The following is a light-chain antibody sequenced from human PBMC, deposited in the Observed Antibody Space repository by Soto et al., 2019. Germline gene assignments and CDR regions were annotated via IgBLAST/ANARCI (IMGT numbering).Light chain of an antibody. CDR2: GAS. Sequence: MVLTQSPGTLSLSPGETATLSCRVSQSVSSSYLAWYQQKPGQAPRLLIYGASSRATGIPDRFSGSGSGTDFTLTISRLEPEDFAVYYCHQYGSSPWTFGQGTKVDI. V-gene: IGKV3-20*01. J-gene: IGKJ1*01. CDR1: QSVSSSY. CDR3: HQYGSSPWT.